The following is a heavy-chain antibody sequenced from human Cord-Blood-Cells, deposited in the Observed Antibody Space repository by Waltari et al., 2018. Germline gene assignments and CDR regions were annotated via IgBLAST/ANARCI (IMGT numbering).Heavy chain of an antibody. J-gene: IGHJ6*02. Sequence: QVQLPQWGAGLLKPSETLSLTCAAYGGSFSGYYWSWIRQPPGKGLEWIGEINHSGSTNYNPSLKSRVTISVDTSKNQFSLKLSSVTAADTAVYYCASLNYYYYYGMDVWGQGTTVTVSS. CDR3: ASLNYYYYYGMDV. CDR1: GGSFSGYY. CDR2: INHSGST. V-gene: IGHV4-34*01.